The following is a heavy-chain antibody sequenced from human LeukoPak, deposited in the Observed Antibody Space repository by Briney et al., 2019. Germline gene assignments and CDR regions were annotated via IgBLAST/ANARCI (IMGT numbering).Heavy chain of an antibody. CDR2: ISGSGGST. CDR1: GFTFSIYA. J-gene: IGHJ6*03. V-gene: IGHV3-23*01. D-gene: IGHD6-13*01. CDR3: AKGGRGAAAADYYYYYMDV. Sequence: GGSLRLSCAASGFTFSIYAMSWVRQAPGKGLEWVSAISGSGGSTYYADSVKGRFTISRDNSKNTLYLQMNSLRAEDTAVYYCAKGGRGAAAADYYYYYMDVWGKGTTVTVSS.